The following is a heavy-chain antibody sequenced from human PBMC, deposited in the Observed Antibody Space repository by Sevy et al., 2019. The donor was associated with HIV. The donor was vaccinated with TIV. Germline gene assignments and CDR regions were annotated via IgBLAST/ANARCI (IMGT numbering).Heavy chain of an antibody. D-gene: IGHD3-22*01. CDR1: GFTFSSYA. Sequence: GGSLRLSCAASGFTFSSYAMNWVRQAPGKGLEWVSGISGSGGSGDKTNYADSVKGRFTISRDDSKNSLYLQLNSLRAEDSAIYYCARKYDSSGYFDYWGQGTLVTVSS. CDR3: ARKYDSSGYFDY. CDR2: ISGSGGSGDKT. J-gene: IGHJ4*02. V-gene: IGHV3-23*01.